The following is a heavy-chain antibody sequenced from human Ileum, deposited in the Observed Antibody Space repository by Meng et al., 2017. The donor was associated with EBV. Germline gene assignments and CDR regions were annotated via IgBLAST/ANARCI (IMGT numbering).Heavy chain of an antibody. J-gene: IGHJ5*02. CDR2: IYSSDRT. CDR1: GGPMNSSSYY. D-gene: IGHD6-13*01. V-gene: IGHV4-39*01. Sequence: GLVTPCASLSFACTVPGGPMNSSSYYRRWIRQPPGTAMECIRCIYSSDRTYHHPSLKRRVTISVDTSKNKFSQKLSSVTAAATAVYSCARPIAAAGWFDPWGQGTLVTVSS. CDR3: ARPIAAAGWFDP.